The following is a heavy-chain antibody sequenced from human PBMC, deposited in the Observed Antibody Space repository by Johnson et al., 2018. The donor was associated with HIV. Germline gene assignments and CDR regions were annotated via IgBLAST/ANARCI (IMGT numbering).Heavy chain of an antibody. CDR1: GFTFNKYG. Sequence: QVQLVESGGVVVQPGTSLRLSCAASGFTFNKYGMHWVRQAPGKGLEWVAVISYDGSNKYYADSVKGRFTISRDNSKNTLYLQMNSLRAEDTAVYYCARVSYGSGTQGAFDIWGQGTMVTVSS. CDR3: ARVSYGSGTQGAFDI. V-gene: IGHV3-30*03. J-gene: IGHJ3*02. D-gene: IGHD3-10*01. CDR2: ISYDGSNK.